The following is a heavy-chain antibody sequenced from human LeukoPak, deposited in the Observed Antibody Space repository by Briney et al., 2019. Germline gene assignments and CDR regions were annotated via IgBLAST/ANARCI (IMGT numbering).Heavy chain of an antibody. J-gene: IGHJ4*02. CDR3: VRDHGSPGGYRLFDY. D-gene: IGHD5-12*01. CDR2: ISSGGDDI. V-gene: IGHV3-48*03. CDR1: GFTFSSYE. Sequence: SGGSLRLSCVASGFTFSSYEVHWVRQAPGKGLEWVSSISSGGDDINYADSVKGRFTLSRDNAKNSVHLQVNSLGAGDTAVYYWVRDHGSPGGYRLFDYWGQGTLVTVSS.